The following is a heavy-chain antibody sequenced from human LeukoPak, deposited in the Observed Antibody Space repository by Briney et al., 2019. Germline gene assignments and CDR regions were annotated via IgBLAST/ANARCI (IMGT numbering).Heavy chain of an antibody. CDR2: FDPEDGET. CDR3: ATGVVVTDYYYYYMDV. CDR1: GYTLTELS. J-gene: IGHJ6*03. D-gene: IGHD3-22*01. V-gene: IGHV1-24*01. Sequence: ASVKVSCKVSGYTLTELSMHWVRQAPGKGLEWMGGFDPEDGETIYAQKFQGRVTMTEDTSTDTAYMELSRLRSDDTAVYYCATGVVVTDYYYYYMDVWGKGTTITVSS.